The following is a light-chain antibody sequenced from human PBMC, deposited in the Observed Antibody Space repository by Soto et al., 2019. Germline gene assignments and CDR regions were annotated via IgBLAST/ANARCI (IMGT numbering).Light chain of an antibody. CDR1: QTVRNNY. V-gene: IGKV3-20*01. J-gene: IGKJ4*01. CDR2: DAS. CDR3: PQFSSYPLT. Sequence: EFVLTQSPGTLSLSPGERATLSCRASQTVRNNYLAWYQQKPGQAPWLLIYDASSRATGIPDRFSGGGSGTDFSLTISRLEPEDFAVYYCPQFSSYPLTFGGGTKVEIK.